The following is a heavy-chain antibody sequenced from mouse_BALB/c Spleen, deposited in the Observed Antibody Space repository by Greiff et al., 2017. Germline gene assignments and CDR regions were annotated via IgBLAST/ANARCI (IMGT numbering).Heavy chain of an antibody. D-gene: IGHD2-14*01. CDR3: ATYYRYESY. CDR2: ISSGSSTI. V-gene: IGHV5-17*02. CDR1: GFTFSSFG. Sequence: EVQLVESGGGLVQPGGSRKLSCAASGFTFSSFGMHWVRQAPEKGLEWVAYISSGSSTIYYADTVKGRFTISRDNPKNTLFLQMTSLRSEDTAMYYCATYYRYESYWGQGTLVTVSA. J-gene: IGHJ3*01.